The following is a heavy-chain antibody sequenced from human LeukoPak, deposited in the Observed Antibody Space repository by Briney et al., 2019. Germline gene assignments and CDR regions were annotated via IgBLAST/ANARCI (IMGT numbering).Heavy chain of an antibody. CDR2: IYHSGST. Sequence: SETLSLTCTVSGYSISSGYYWGWIRQPPGKGLEWIGSIYHSGSTYYNPSLKSRVTISVDTSKNQFSLKLSSVTAADTAVYYCARRSVAGVSNWFDPWGQGTLVTVSS. D-gene: IGHD6-19*01. J-gene: IGHJ5*02. CDR1: GYSISSGYY. CDR3: ARRSVAGVSNWFDP. V-gene: IGHV4-38-2*02.